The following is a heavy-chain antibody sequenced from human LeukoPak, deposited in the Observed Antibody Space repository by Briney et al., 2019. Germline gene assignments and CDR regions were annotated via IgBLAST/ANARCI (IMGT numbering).Heavy chain of an antibody. CDR2: KFHSGST. D-gene: IGHD6-19*01. Sequence: SETLSLTCGVSGGSISSGGYSWSWIRQPPGKGLEWIGYKFHSGSTYYKASLKSRVTISMDRSNNQFPLKLNSVTAADTAVYYCARGGGVAGFDYWGQGTLVTVSS. CDR1: GGSISSGGYS. J-gene: IGHJ4*02. CDR3: ARGGGVAGFDY. V-gene: IGHV4-30-2*01.